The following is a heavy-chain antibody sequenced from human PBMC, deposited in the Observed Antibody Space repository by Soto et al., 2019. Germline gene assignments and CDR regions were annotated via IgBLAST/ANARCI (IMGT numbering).Heavy chain of an antibody. CDR3: ARASGHIYATLHGPFDH. Sequence: GGSLRLSCAASGFTFNRHPLHWVRQAPGKGLEWVAVISHDGNNKYYADSVKGRFTVSRDNSMNMLYLQMHGLRTEDTAIFYCARASGHIYATLHGPFDHWGQGALVTVSS. D-gene: IGHD2-8*01. V-gene: IGHV3-30-3*01. J-gene: IGHJ4*02. CDR1: GFTFNRHP. CDR2: ISHDGNNK.